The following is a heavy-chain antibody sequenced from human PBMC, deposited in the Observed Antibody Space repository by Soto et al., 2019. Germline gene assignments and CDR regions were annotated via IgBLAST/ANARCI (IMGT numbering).Heavy chain of an antibody. CDR1: GGSINSYY. V-gene: IGHV4-59*01. CDR3: ARARSGSPRGYFDP. CDR2: IYYSGST. Sequence: SETLSLTCTVSGGSINSYYWSWIRQSPGKGLEWIGNIYYSGSTNFNPSLKSRVTILVDTSKNQFSLKLSSVTAADTAVYYCARARSGSPRGYFDPWGQGTLVTVSS. D-gene: IGHD6-25*01. J-gene: IGHJ5*02.